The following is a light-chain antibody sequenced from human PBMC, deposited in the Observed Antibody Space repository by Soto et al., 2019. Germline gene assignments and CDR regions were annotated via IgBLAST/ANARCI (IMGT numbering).Light chain of an antibody. CDR1: SSNIGAGYP. V-gene: IGLV1-40*01. Sequence: QSVLTQRPSVSGAPGQRVTISCTGSSSNIGAGYPVHWYQQLPGTAPKLLVAGNRPSGVPDRFSVSKSGASASLAITGLQAEDEADYYCQSYDSSLSRRWVFGGGTKLTVL. CDR3: QSYDSSLSRRWV. CDR2: G. J-gene: IGLJ3*02.